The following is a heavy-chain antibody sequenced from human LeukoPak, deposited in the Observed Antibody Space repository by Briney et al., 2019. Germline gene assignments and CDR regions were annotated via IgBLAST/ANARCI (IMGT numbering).Heavy chain of an antibody. CDR2: IYTSGST. CDR3: ARAAAGTRGPKPYYYYYYMDV. CDR1: GYSISSGYY. V-gene: IGHV4-38-2*02. J-gene: IGHJ6*03. Sequence: KSSETLSLTCTVSGYSISSGYYWGWIRQPPGKGLEWIGRIYTSGSTNYNPSLKSRVTMSVDTSKNQFSLKLSSVTAADTAVYYCARAAAGTRGPKPYYYYYYMDVWGKGTTVTISS. D-gene: IGHD6-13*01.